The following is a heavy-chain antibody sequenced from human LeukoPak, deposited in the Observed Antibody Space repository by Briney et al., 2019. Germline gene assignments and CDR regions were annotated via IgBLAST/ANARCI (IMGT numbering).Heavy chain of an antibody. CDR3: ARVGADSDADY. CDR1: GGSISGYH. J-gene: IGHJ4*02. Sequence: SETLSLTCNVSGGSISGYHWSWIRQPPGKGLEWIGYIYYSGSTNYNPSLKSRVTISVDTSKNQFSLKLSSVTAADTAVYYCARVGADSDADYWGQGTLVTVSS. D-gene: IGHD6-13*01. CDR2: IYYSGST. V-gene: IGHV4-59*01.